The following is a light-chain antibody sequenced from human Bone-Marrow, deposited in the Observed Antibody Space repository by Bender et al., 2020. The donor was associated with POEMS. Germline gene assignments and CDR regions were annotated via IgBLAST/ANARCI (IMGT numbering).Light chain of an antibody. Sequence: QSVLTQPPSASGTPGQRVTISCSGSSSNIGGNTVTWYQQLPGTAPKLLIYSNNQRPSGVPDRFSGSKSGTSASLAISGLQSEDEADYYCCSYAGSSTLRVFGGGTKLTVL. CDR2: SNN. CDR1: SSNIGGNT. CDR3: CSYAGSSTLRV. V-gene: IGLV1-44*01. J-gene: IGLJ3*02.